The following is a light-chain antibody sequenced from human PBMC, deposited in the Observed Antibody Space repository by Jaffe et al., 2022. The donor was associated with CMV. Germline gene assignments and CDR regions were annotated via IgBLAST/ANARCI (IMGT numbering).Light chain of an antibody. CDR2: DVT. CDR1: SSDVGNYNY. V-gene: IGLV2-11*01. J-gene: IGLJ3*02. Sequence: QSALTQPRSVSGSPGQSVTISCTGTSSDVGNYNYVSWYQQHPGKAPKFMIYDVTERPSGVPDRFSGSKSGNTASLTISGLQAEDEADYYCCSYAGSSWVFGGGTKLTVL. CDR3: CSYAGSSWV.